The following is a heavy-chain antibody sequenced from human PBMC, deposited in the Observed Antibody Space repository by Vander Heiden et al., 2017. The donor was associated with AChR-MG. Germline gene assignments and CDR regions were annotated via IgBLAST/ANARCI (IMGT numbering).Heavy chain of an antibody. CDR3: AKDFVFGYSYGYGVDY. CDR1: GFTSSSYG. D-gene: IGHD5-18*01. Sequence: QVQLVESGGGVVQPGRSLRLSCAASGFTSSSYGMHWVRQAPGKGLGWVAVISYDGSNKYYADSVKGRFTISRDNSKNTLYLQMNSLRAEDTAVYYCAKDFVFGYSYGYGVDYWGQGTLVTVSS. CDR2: ISYDGSNK. J-gene: IGHJ4*02. V-gene: IGHV3-30*18.